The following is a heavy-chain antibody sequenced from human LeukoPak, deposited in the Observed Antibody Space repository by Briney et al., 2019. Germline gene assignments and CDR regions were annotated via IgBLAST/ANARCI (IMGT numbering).Heavy chain of an antibody. Sequence: GGSLRLSCAASGFTFSTYAMTWVRQAPGKGLEWVSHISNSGRSKHYADSVKGRFTISRDNTKNSLFLQMNSLRVEDTAIYYCARAYVVGATFDYWGQGTLVTVSS. CDR2: ISNSGRSK. D-gene: IGHD1-26*01. J-gene: IGHJ4*02. V-gene: IGHV3-48*04. CDR1: GFTFSTYA. CDR3: ARAYVVGATFDY.